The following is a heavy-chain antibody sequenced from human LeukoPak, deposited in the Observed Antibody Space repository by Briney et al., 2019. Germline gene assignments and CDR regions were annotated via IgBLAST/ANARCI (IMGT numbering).Heavy chain of an antibody. CDR3: ARRGVSATPGVRYFDL. CDR2: IYYSGST. CDR1: GDSISSYF. J-gene: IGHJ2*01. V-gene: IGHV4-59*08. D-gene: IGHD2-15*01. Sequence: PSETLSLTCTISGDSISSYFWSWIRQPPGKGLEWIGYIYYSGSTNYNRSLKTRVTISVDTSKNQFSLKVNSVTAADTAVYYCARRGVSATPGVRYFDLWGRGTLVTVSS.